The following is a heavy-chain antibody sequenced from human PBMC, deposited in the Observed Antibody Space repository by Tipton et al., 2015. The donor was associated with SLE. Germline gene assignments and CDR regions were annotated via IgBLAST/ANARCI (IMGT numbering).Heavy chain of an antibody. J-gene: IGHJ3*02. Sequence: TLSLTCAVYGGSFSGYYWSWIRQPPGKGLEWIGYIYYSGSTYYNPSLKSRVTISVDTSKNQFSLKLSSVTAADTAVYYCARGGDYYDSSGVDAFDIWGQGTMVTVSS. CDR1: GGSFSGYY. CDR3: ARGGDYYDSSGVDAFDI. D-gene: IGHD3-22*01. CDR2: IYYSGST. V-gene: IGHV4-34*09.